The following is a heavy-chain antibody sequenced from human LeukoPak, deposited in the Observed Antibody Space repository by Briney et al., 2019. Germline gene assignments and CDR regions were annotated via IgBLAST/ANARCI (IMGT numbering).Heavy chain of an antibody. Sequence: GGSLRLSCAASGFTFSLYWMHWVRQVPGKGLVWVSHVNPDGSTTAYADSVRGRSSISRDNAKNTLYLQMNSLRADDTAVYYCARDTDYAFDVWGQGTMVTVSS. V-gene: IGHV3-74*01. CDR3: ARDTDYAFDV. J-gene: IGHJ3*01. CDR1: GFTFSLYW. CDR2: VNPDGSTT.